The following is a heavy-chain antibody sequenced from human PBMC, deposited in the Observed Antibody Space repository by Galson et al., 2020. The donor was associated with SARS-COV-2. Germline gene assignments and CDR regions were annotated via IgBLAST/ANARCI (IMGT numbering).Heavy chain of an antibody. Sequence: GESLKISCAASGFTVSSNYMSWVRQAPGKELEWVSVIYSGGSTYYADSVKGRFTIFRDNSKNTLYLQMNSLRAEDTAVYYCARDGSSWYSNYYYMDVWGKGTTVTVSS. V-gene: IGHV3-53*01. D-gene: IGHD6-13*01. CDR1: GFTVSSNY. J-gene: IGHJ6*03. CDR3: ARDGSSWYSNYYYMDV. CDR2: IYSGGST.